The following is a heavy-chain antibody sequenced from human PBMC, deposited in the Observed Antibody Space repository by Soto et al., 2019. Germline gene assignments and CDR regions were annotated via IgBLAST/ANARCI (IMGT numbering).Heavy chain of an antibody. V-gene: IGHV3-66*01. CDR1: GFTVSSNY. Sequence: GGSLRLSCAASGFTVSSNYMSWVRQAPGKGLEWVSATYTGGYTLYADSVKGRFTISRDNSKNTLFLQMNSLRAEDTAVYYCARDHLADYHYGMDFWGQGTTVTVSS. CDR2: TYTGGYT. J-gene: IGHJ6*02. CDR3: ARDHLADYHYGMDF. D-gene: IGHD3-16*01.